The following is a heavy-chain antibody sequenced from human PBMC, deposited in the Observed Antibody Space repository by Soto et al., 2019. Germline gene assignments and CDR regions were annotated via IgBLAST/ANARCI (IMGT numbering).Heavy chain of an antibody. CDR2: IYYSGST. D-gene: IGHD3-10*01. V-gene: IGHV4-59*08. CDR3: ARNYGPGYTFDY. CDR1: GGSISSYY. J-gene: IGHJ4*01. Sequence: SETLSLTCTVSGGSISSYYWSWIRQPPGKGLEWIGYIYYSGSTNYNLSLKSRVTISVDTSKNQFSLKLSSVTAADTAVYYCARNYGPGYTFDYWGQGTLVTVSS.